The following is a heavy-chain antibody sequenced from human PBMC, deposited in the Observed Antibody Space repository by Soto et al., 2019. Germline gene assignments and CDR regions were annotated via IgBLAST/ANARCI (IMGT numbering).Heavy chain of an antibody. D-gene: IGHD6-13*01. CDR1: GGSFSGYY. V-gene: IGHV4-34*01. J-gene: IGHJ6*02. CDR2: INHSGST. Sequence: SETLSLTCAVYGGSFSGYYWSWIRQPPGKGLEWIEEINHSGSTNYNPSLKSRVTISVDTSKNQFSLKLSSVTAADTAVYYCARFSIAAAGTYYYYGMDVWGQGTTVTVSS. CDR3: ARFSIAAAGTYYYYGMDV.